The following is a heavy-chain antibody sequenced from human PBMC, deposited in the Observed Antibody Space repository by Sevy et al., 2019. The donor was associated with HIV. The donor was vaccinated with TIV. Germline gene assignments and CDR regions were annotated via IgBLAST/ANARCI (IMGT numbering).Heavy chain of an antibody. D-gene: IGHD2-2*01. CDR3: ARAPPVVVVPGAPSWFDP. CDR2: INHIGST. J-gene: IGHJ5*02. V-gene: IGHV4-34*01. Sequence: SETLSLTCAVYGGSFSGYYWNWIRQSPGKGLEWIGEINHIGSTHYNPSLKSRVTISVDTSKNQFSLRLNSVTAADTAVYYYARAPPVVVVPGAPSWFDPWGQGTLVTVSS. CDR1: GGSFSGYY.